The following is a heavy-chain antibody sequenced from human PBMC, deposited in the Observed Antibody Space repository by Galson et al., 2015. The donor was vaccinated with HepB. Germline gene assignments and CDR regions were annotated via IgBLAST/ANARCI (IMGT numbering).Heavy chain of an antibody. J-gene: IGHJ4*02. CDR3: VSGPVGVFDY. CDR1: GFTFSDHY. CDR2: TRNKAHSYTT. V-gene: IGHV3-72*01. D-gene: IGHD1-26*01. Sequence: SLRLSCAASGFTFSDHYMDWVRQAPGKGLEWIGRTRNKAHSYTTEYAASVKGRFTVLRDDSKNSVYLQMNSLKTEDTAAYYCVSGPVGVFDYWGQGTLVTVSS.